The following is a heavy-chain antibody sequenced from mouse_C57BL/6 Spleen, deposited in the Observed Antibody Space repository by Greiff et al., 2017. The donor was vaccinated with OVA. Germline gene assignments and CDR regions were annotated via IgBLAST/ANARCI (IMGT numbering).Heavy chain of an antibody. CDR2: IDPEDGET. CDR1: GFNITDYY. Sequence: EVKLQESGAELVKPGASVKLSCTASGFNITDYYMHWVKQRTEQGLEWIGRIDPEDGETNYAPKFQGKATITADTSSTTAYLQLSSLTSEDTAVYYCARGITTVPLDYWGQGTTLTVAS. D-gene: IGHD1-1*01. CDR3: ARGITTVPLDY. J-gene: IGHJ2*01. V-gene: IGHV14-2*01.